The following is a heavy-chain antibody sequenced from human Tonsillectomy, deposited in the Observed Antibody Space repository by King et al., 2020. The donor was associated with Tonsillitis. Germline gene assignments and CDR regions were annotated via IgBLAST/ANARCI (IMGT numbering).Heavy chain of an antibody. J-gene: IGHJ4*02. CDR2: ISYDGSNK. CDR3: GRDQSSGDSSGYLNY. CDR1: GFTFSSYA. V-gene: IGHV3-30-3*01. D-gene: IGHD3-22*01. Sequence: VQLVESGGGVVQPGRSLRLSCAASGFTFSSYAMHWVRQAPGKGLEWVAVISYDGSNKYYADSVKGRFTISRDYSKNRLYLQMHGLRAEDTAVYYCGRDQSSGDSSGYLNYWGQGTLAT.